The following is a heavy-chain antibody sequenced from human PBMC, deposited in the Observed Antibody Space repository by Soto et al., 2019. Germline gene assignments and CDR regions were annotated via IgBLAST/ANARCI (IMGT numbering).Heavy chain of an antibody. V-gene: IGHV4-34*01. CDR1: GGSFSGYY. D-gene: IGHD5-12*01. J-gene: IGHJ4*02. CDR2: INHSGST. Sequence: AETLSLTCAVYGGSFSGYYWSGIRQPPGKGLGWIGEINHSGSTNYNPSLKSRVTISVDTSKNQFSLKLSSVTAADTAVYYCARGRWLRSSFDYWGQGTLVTVSS. CDR3: ARGRWLRSSFDY.